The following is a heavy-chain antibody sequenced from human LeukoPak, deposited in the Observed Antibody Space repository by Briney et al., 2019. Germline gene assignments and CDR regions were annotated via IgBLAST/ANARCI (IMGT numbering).Heavy chain of an antibody. V-gene: IGHV3-53*04. CDR2: IYSGGST. D-gene: IGHD3-10*01. Sequence: PGGSLRLSCAASGFTFSTDDMTWVRQAPGKGLEWVSVIYSGGSTYYADSVKGRFTISRHNSKNTLYLQMNSLRAEDTAVYYCARHSYMVRGVFDYWGQGTLVTVSS. CDR1: GFTFSTDD. J-gene: IGHJ4*02. CDR3: ARHSYMVRGVFDY.